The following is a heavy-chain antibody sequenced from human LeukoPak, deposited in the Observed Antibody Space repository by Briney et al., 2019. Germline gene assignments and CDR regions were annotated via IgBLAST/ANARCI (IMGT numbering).Heavy chain of an antibody. D-gene: IGHD3-22*01. J-gene: IGHJ3*02. Sequence: SETLSLTCTVSGGSISSYYWSWIRQPPGKGLEWIGYIYYSGSTNYNPSLKSRVTISVDTSKNQFSLKLSSVTAADAAVYYCARSGYYYDSSGYSHAFDIWGQGTMVTVSS. CDR2: IYYSGST. V-gene: IGHV4-59*01. CDR1: GGSISSYY. CDR3: ARSGYYYDSSGYSHAFDI.